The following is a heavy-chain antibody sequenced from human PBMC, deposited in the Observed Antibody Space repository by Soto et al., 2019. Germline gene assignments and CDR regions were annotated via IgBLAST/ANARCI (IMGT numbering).Heavy chain of an antibody. CDR2: IYHSGRT. J-gene: IGHJ4*02. V-gene: IGHV4-31*03. D-gene: IGHD5-18*01. CDR1: GGSMSNGYYY. Sequence: PSETLSLTCTVSGGSMSNGYYYWSWVRQNPGKGLEWIGHIYHSGRTYYNPSLKSRVGILVDTSKNQFSLKVRSVTAADTAVYYCARDHPHSYGVYYFDYWGQGTPVTVSS. CDR3: ARDHPHSYGVYYFDY.